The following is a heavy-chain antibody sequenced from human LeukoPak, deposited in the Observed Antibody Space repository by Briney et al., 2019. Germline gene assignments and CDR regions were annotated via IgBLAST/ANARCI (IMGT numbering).Heavy chain of an antibody. CDR2: ISSSSSYI. J-gene: IGHJ6*03. D-gene: IGHD6-19*01. Sequence: PGGSLRLSCAASGFTFSSYSMNWVRQAPGKGLEWVSSISSSSSYIYYADSVKGRFTISRDNAKNSLYLQMNNLRAEDTAVYYCARDGSGWNYYYYYYMDVWGKGTTVTVSS. CDR1: GFTFSSYS. V-gene: IGHV3-21*01. CDR3: ARDGSGWNYYYYYYMDV.